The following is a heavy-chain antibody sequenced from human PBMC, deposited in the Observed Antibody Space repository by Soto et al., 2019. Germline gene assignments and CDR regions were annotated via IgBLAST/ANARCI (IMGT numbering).Heavy chain of an antibody. Sequence: GGSLRLSCAASGFTFSSYAMSWVRQAPGKGLEWVSAISGSGGSTYYADSVKVRFSISRDNSMNTLYLQMNSLRAEDTAVYYCAYSSTPFDYWGQGALVTVSS. CDR3: AYSSTPFDY. D-gene: IGHD6-13*01. CDR1: GFTFSSYA. J-gene: IGHJ4*02. CDR2: ISGSGGST. V-gene: IGHV3-23*01.